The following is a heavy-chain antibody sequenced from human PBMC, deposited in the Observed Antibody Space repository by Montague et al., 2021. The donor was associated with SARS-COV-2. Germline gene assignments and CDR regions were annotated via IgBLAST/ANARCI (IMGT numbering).Heavy chain of an antibody. D-gene: IGHD3-10*01. CDR2: ISYDGTKT. V-gene: IGHV3-30*04. CDR1: GFTFNTYA. J-gene: IGHJ4*02. CDR3: ARERALRYYYGSGIEF. Sequence: SLSPSFSTSGFTFNTYALHWVRQTPGKGLEWVAVISYDGTKTYYAASVKGRFTISRDTSKNTVYLQMNSLRVEDTALYYCARERALRYYYGSGIEFWGQGTLVTVSS.